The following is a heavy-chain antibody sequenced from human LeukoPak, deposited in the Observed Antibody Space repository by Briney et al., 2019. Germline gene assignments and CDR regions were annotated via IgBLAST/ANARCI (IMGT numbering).Heavy chain of an antibody. J-gene: IGHJ6*03. CDR3: ARDGGRDYMDV. CDR2: ISSSSSYI. CDR1: GFTFSSYS. Sequence: PGGSLRLSCAASGFTFSSYSMNWVRQAPGKGLEWVSSISSSSSYIYYADSVKGRFTISRDNAKNSLYLQMNSLRAEDTAVYYCARDGGRDYMDVWGKGTRSPSP. D-gene: IGHD1-26*01. V-gene: IGHV3-21*01.